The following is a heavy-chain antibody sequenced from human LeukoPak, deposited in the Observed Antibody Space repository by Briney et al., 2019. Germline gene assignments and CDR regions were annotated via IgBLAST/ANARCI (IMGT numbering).Heavy chain of an antibody. J-gene: IGHJ4*02. CDR1: GFTFSVRY. CDR2: ISSSSSYI. CDR3: ARDGVVPASSIDY. V-gene: IGHV3-21*01. D-gene: IGHD2-2*01. Sequence: TGGSLRLSCAASGFTFSVRYMDWVRQAPGKGLEWVSSISSSSSYIYYADSVKGRFTISRDNAKNSLYLQMNSLRAEDTAVYYCARDGVVPASSIDYWGQGTLVTVSS.